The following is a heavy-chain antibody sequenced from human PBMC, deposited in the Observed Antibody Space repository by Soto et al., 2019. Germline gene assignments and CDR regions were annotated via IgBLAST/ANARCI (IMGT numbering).Heavy chain of an antibody. D-gene: IGHD2-21*01. J-gene: IGHJ6*02. V-gene: IGHV3-11*01. CDR1: GFTFSDFY. CDR3: ARVSWRDEDGMDV. Sequence: GGSLRLSCAASGFTFSDFYMSWIRQAPGKGLEWISYITFSGNNTYYADSLKGRFTISRDNAKNSLYLQMNRLRAGDTAVYYGARVSWRDEDGMDVWGQGTMVTVSS. CDR2: ITFSGNNT.